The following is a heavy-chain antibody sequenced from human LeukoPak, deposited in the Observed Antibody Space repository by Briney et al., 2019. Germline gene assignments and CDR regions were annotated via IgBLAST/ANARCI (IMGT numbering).Heavy chain of an antibody. Sequence: ASVKVSCKASGYTFTSYDINWVRQATGQGLEWMGWMNPNSGNTGYAQKFQGGVTITRNTSISTAYMELSSLRAEDTAVYYCAKARASTDDYYYYGMDVWGQGTTVTVSS. D-gene: IGHD1-26*01. CDR2: MNPNSGNT. V-gene: IGHV1-8*03. J-gene: IGHJ6*02. CDR3: AKARASTDDYYYYGMDV. CDR1: GYTFTSYD.